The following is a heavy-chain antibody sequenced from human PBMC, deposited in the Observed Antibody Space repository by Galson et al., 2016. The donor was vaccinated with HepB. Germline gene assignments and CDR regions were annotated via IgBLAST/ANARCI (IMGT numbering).Heavy chain of an antibody. CDR3: TRGEVMESQWLFHSYGLDV. V-gene: IGHV3-74*01. CDR2: INNDGSRP. D-gene: IGHD6-19*01. CDR1: GFTFSNYW. Sequence: SLRLSCAASGFTFSNYWMHWVRQAPGKGLVWVSRINNDGSRPNYGDSVKGRLTISRDNSKNTLYLQMDSLTADDTAIYYCTRGEVMESQWLFHSYGLDVWGQGTTVTVSS. J-gene: IGHJ6*02.